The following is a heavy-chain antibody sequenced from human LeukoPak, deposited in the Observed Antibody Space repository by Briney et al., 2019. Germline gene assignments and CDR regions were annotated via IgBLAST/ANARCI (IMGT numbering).Heavy chain of an antibody. D-gene: IGHD6-13*01. CDR3: ARGSAADFDY. CDR1: GLTFSSHS. V-gene: IGHV3-21*01. Sequence: GGSLRLSCAASGLTFSSHSMSCGPQAPGKGLEWVSSISSSSSYIYYADSVKGRFTISRHNAKNSLYLQMNSLRPEDTAVYYCARGSAADFDYWGQGTLVTVSS. CDR2: ISSSSSYI. J-gene: IGHJ4*02.